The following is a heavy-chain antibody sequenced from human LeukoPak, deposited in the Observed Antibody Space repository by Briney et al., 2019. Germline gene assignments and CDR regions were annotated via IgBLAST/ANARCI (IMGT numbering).Heavy chain of an antibody. Sequence: PSETLSLTCAVYGGSFSGYYWSWIRQPPGKGLEWIGEINHSGSTNYNPSLKSRVTISLDTSRNQFSLKLNSVTAADTTVYYCAKSNGYGLVDIWGQGTMVTVSS. CDR1: GGSFSGYY. J-gene: IGHJ3*02. D-gene: IGHD3-10*01. CDR2: INHSGST. V-gene: IGHV4-34*01. CDR3: AKSNGYGLVDI.